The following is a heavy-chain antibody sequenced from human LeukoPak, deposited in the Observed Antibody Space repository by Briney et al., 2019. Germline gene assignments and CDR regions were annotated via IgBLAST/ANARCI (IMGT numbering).Heavy chain of an antibody. V-gene: IGHV4-59*01. Sequence: SETLSLTCTVSGGSISSYYWSWIRQPPGKGLEWIGYIYYSGSTNYNPSLKSRVTISVDTSKNQFSLKLSSVTAADTAVYYCARDGGYSGGWYLARDAFDIWGQGTMVTVSS. CDR3: ARDGGYSGGWYLARDAFDI. D-gene: IGHD6-19*01. J-gene: IGHJ3*02. CDR2: IYYSGST. CDR1: GGSISSYY.